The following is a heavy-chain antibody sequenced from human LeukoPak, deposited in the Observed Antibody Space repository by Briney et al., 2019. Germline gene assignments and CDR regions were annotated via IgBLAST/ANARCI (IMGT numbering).Heavy chain of an antibody. CDR2: IDSDGSST. CDR1: GFTFSGYW. D-gene: IGHD6-19*01. CDR3: ARPPYSSGSFDL. J-gene: IGHJ2*01. V-gene: IGHV3-74*01. Sequence: GGCLRLSCAAPGFTFSGYWMHWVREAPGKGRGWVSRIDSDGSSTTYADSVKGRFTISRDNAKNTLYLQMNSLRAEDTAVYYCARPPYSSGSFDLWGRGTLVTVSS.